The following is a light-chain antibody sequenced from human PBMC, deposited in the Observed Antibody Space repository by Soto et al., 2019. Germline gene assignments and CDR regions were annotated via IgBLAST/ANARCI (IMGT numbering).Light chain of an antibody. Sequence: EIVMTQSPAILSVSPGDRAALSCRANQSISSNLAWYQQKPGQAPRLLIYGATTRATGIPDRFSGSGSGTDFTLTITSLEPEDYAVYYCQQYGSPPWTFGQGTKVDIK. V-gene: IGKV3D-15*01. CDR3: QQYGSPPWT. CDR2: GAT. CDR1: QSISSN. J-gene: IGKJ1*01.